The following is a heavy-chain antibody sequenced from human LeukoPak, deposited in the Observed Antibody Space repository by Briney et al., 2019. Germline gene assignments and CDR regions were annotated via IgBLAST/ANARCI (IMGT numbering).Heavy chain of an antibody. CDR1: AFTFSSYW. CDR2: INSDRSST. Sequence: GGSLRLSCAASAFTFSSYWMHWVRQAPGEGLVWVSRINSDRSSTSYADSVKGRFTISRDNAKNTLYLQMNSLRAEDTAVYYCARGLLWFGELFDYWGQGTLVTVSS. CDR3: ARGLLWFGELFDY. V-gene: IGHV3-74*01. J-gene: IGHJ4*02. D-gene: IGHD3-10*01.